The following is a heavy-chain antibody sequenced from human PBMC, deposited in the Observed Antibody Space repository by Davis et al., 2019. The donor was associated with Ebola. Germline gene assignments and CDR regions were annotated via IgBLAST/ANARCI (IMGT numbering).Heavy chain of an antibody. V-gene: IGHV4-59*02. Sequence: SETLSLTCSVSGGSVSSYYWSWIRQPPGKALEWIGYIYYSGRTNYNPSLKSRVTISLDTSKNQFSLKLHSVTAADTAVYYCARDLIGTAMLFNWFDPWGQGTLVTVSS. D-gene: IGHD5-18*01. CDR3: ARDLIGTAMLFNWFDP. CDR1: GGSVSSYY. J-gene: IGHJ5*02. CDR2: IYYSGRT.